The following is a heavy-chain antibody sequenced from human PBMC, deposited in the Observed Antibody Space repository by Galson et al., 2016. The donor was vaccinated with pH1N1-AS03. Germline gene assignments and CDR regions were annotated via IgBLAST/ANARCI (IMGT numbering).Heavy chain of an antibody. V-gene: IGHV1-46*01. CDR3: ARVAAALTGYYYAMEV. CDR2: INPSDGNT. J-gene: IGHJ6*02. D-gene: IGHD4/OR15-4a*01. Sequence: SVKVSCKASGYTFTSYYIHWVRQAPRQGREWMGIINPSDGNTNYAQRFQGRVTMTRDTSTSTVYMELRRLRSDDTAVYYCARVAAALTGYYYAMEVWGQGTTVTVSS. CDR1: GYTFTSYY.